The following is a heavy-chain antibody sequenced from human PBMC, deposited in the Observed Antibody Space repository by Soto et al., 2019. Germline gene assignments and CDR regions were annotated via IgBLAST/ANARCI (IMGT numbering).Heavy chain of an antibody. CDR1: GFTFSSYA. V-gene: IGHV3-64D*06. J-gene: IGHJ4*02. CDR3: AKDGTPYDFWSGYFSNSDS. Sequence: GGSLRLSCSASGFTFSSYAMHWVRQAPGKGLQYVSAISSNGGTTYYADSVKGRFTISRDNSKNTVYLQMSSLRAEDTAVYYCAKDGTPYDFWSGYFSNSDSWGQGTLVTVSS. CDR2: ISSNGGTT. D-gene: IGHD3-3*01.